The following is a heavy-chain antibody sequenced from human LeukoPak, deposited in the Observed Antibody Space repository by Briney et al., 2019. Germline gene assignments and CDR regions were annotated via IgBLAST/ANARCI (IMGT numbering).Heavy chain of an antibody. CDR2: IYYSGST. CDR1: GGSISSYY. CDR3: ARESQGHFDY. J-gene: IGHJ4*02. Sequence: PSGTLSLTCIVSGGSISSYYWSWIRQPPGKGLEWIGYIYYSGSTNYNPSLKSRVTISVDTSKNQFSLKLSSVTAADTAVYYCARESQGHFDYWGQGTLVTVSS. V-gene: IGHV4-59*01.